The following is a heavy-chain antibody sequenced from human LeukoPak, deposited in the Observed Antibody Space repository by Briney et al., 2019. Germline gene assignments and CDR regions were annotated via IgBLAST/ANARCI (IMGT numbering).Heavy chain of an antibody. J-gene: IGHJ4*02. CDR2: ISSSGSTI. D-gene: IGHD1-1*01. Sequence: PGGSLRLSCAASGFAFSDYYMSWIRQAPGKGLEWVSYISSSGSTIYYADSVKGRFTISRDNAKNSLYLQMNSLRAEDTAVYYCARDAENEYNWNEYGWGQGTLVIVSS. CDR3: ARDAENEYNWNEYG. CDR1: GFAFSDYY. V-gene: IGHV3-11*04.